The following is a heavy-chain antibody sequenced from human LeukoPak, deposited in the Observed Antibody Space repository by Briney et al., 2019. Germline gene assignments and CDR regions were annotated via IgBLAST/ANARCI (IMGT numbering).Heavy chain of an antibody. Sequence: SGGSLRLSCAASGFTFSSYAMSWVRQAPGKGLEWVSAISGSGGSTYYADSVKGRFTISRDNSKNTLYLQMNSLRAEDTAVYYCAKVRPTYYYDSSGYPSRYSYFDYWGQGTLVTVSS. CDR1: GFTFSSYA. V-gene: IGHV3-23*01. J-gene: IGHJ4*02. CDR2: ISGSGGST. D-gene: IGHD3-22*01. CDR3: AKVRPTYYYDSSGYPSRYSYFDY.